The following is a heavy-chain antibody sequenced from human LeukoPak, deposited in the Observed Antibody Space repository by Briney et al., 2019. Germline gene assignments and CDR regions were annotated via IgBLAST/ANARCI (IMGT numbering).Heavy chain of an antibody. D-gene: IGHD3-22*01. J-gene: IGHJ4*02. Sequence: PSETLSLTCAVYGGSFSGYYWSWIRQPPGKGLEWIREINHSGSTNYNPSLKSRVTISVDTSKNQFSLKLSSVTAADTAVYYCARRGEFDYDSSGYYHYWGQGTLVTVSS. V-gene: IGHV4-34*01. CDR2: INHSGST. CDR1: GGSFSGYY. CDR3: ARRGEFDYDSSGYYHY.